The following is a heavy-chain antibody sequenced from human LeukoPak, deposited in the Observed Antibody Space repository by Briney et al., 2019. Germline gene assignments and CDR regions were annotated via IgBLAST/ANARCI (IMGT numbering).Heavy chain of an antibody. Sequence: GGSLRLSCAASGFTFSDFYMSWIRLAPGKGLEWLSYINSDNTIYYADSVRGRFTISRDNAKNSLYLQMNSLRAEDTAVYYCARDIKSWTTVTLDYYYGMDVWGQGTTATVSS. J-gene: IGHJ6*02. CDR2: INSDNTI. V-gene: IGHV3-11*01. CDR1: GFTFSDFY. CDR3: ARDIKSWTTVTLDYYYGMDV. D-gene: IGHD4-11*01.